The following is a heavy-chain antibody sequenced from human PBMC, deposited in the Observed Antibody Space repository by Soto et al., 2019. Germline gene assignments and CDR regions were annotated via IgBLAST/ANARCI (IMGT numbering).Heavy chain of an antibody. CDR1: GFIFSGHW. V-gene: IGHV3-74*01. D-gene: IGHD1-26*01. CDR2: INGDGTIT. J-gene: IGHJ4*02. Sequence: GGSLRLSCAASGFIFSGHWMHWVRQPPGKGLVWVSRINGDGTITDYADSVGGRFTISRDDAKNTLDLEMNNLRPEDTAVYYCARVLRSRGSSTFDYWGQGTLVTVSS. CDR3: ARVLRSRGSSTFDY.